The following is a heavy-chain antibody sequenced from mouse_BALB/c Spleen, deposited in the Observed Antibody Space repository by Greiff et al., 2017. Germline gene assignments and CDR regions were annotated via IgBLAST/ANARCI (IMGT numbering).Heavy chain of an antibody. D-gene: IGHD2-10*02. V-gene: IGHV5-6*01. CDR2: ISSGGSYT. Sequence: EVKLVESGGDLVKPGGSLKLSCAASGFTFSSYGMSWVRQTPDKRLEWVATISSGGSYTYYPDSVKGRFTISRDHAKNTLYLQMSSLKSEDTAMYYCARQYGNQAMDYGGQGTSVTGSS. CDR3: ARQYGNQAMDY. CDR1: GFTFSSYG. J-gene: IGHJ4*01.